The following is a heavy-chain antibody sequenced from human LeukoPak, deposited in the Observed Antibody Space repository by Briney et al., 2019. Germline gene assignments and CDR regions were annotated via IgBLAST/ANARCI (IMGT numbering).Heavy chain of an antibody. V-gene: IGHV3-20*04. J-gene: IGHJ6*03. CDR1: GFTFDDYG. CDR2: INWNGGST. Sequence: RPGGSLRLSCAASGFTFDDYGMSWVRQAPGKGLEWVSGINWNGGSTGYADSVKGRFTISRDNAKNSLYLQMNSLRAEDTAVYYCARAPTREYYDILTGYYKKVPHYYYYYYMDVWGKGTTVTISS. CDR3: ARAPTREYYDILTGYYKKVPHYYYYYYMDV. D-gene: IGHD3-9*01.